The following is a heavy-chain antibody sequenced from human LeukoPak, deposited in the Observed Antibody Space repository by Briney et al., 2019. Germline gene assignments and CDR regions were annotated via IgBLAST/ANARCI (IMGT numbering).Heavy chain of an antibody. D-gene: IGHD3-10*01. V-gene: IGHV3-23*01. Sequence: PGGSLRLSCAASGFTFSTYVMTWVRQAPGKGLEWVSAILGSGGGTYYADSVKGRFTISRDNSKNTLYPQMNSLRAEDTAVYYCATTPGADYYYHIDVWGQGTTVTVSS. CDR1: GFTFSTYV. J-gene: IGHJ6*02. CDR2: ILGSGGGT. CDR3: ATTPGADYYYHIDV.